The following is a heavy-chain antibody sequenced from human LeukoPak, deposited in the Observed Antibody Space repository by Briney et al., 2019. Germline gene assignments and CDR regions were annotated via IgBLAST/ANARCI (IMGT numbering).Heavy chain of an antibody. CDR1: GYSFTSYW. V-gene: IGHV5-10-1*01. CDR2: IDPSDSYT. Sequence: GESLKISCKGSGYSFTSYWISWVRQMPGKGLEWMGRIDPSDSYTNYSPSFQGHVTISADKSISTAYLQWSSLKASDTAMYYCARHPLRYFDWLFANWFDPWGKGTLVTVSS. D-gene: IGHD3-9*01. CDR3: ARHPLRYFDWLFANWFDP. J-gene: IGHJ5*02.